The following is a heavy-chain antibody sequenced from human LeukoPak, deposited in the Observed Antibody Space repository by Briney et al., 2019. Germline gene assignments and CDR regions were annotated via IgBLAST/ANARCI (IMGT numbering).Heavy chain of an antibody. CDR2: FEAEDGER. J-gene: IGHJ6*02. CDR1: GDTLSDVS. D-gene: IGHD2-2*01. V-gene: IGHV1-24*01. CDR3: ATHDHFVVVPDEDHSHNGLDV. Sequence: GASVKVSCKVSGDTLSDVSIHWVRQAPGKGLEWKGSFEAEDGERIYAQKFEGRVIMTEDTSTDTAHMEMSRLTSEDTAVYYCATHDHFVVVPDEDHSHNGLDVWGQGTTVIVSS.